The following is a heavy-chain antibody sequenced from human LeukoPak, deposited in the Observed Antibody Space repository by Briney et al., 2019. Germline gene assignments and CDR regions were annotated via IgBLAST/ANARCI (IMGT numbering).Heavy chain of an antibody. V-gene: IGHV1-2*02. CDR3: ARDFRRRWLQINPYYFDY. Sequence: ASVKVSCKASGYTFTGYYMHWVRQAPGQGLEWMGWINPNSGGTNYAQKFQGRVTTTRDTSISTAYMELSRLRSDDTAVYYCARDFRRRWLQINPYYFDYWGQGTLVTVSS. CDR2: INPNSGGT. D-gene: IGHD5-12*01. CDR1: GYTFTGYY. J-gene: IGHJ4*02.